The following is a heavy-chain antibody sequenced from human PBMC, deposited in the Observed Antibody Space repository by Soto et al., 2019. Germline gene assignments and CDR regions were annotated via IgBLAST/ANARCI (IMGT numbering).Heavy chain of an antibody. V-gene: IGHV3-33*01. CDR2: IWYDGSNK. D-gene: IGHD6-13*01. J-gene: IGHJ6*02. CDR1: GFTFSSYG. CDR3: ARDRGYSSSWPIEFNYYYYGMDV. Sequence: QVQLVESGGGVVQPGRSLRLSCAASGFTFSSYGMHWVLQAPGKGLEWVAVIWYDGSNKYYADSVKGRFTISRDNSKNTLYLQMNSLRAEDTAVYYCARDRGYSSSWPIEFNYYYYGMDVWGQGTTVTVSS.